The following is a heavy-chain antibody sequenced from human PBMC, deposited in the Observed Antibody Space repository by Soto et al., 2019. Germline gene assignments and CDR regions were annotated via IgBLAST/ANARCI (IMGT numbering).Heavy chain of an antibody. Sequence: QVQLQESGPGLVKPSETLSLTCTVSGGSISSYYWSWIRQPPGKGLEWIGYIYYSGSTNYNPSLKSRVTISVDTSKNQFSLKLSSVTAADTAVYYCAREITSSSWHSYYMDVWGKGTTVTVSS. CDR2: IYYSGST. CDR3: AREITSSSWHSYYMDV. CDR1: GGSISSYY. V-gene: IGHV4-59*01. D-gene: IGHD6-13*01. J-gene: IGHJ6*03.